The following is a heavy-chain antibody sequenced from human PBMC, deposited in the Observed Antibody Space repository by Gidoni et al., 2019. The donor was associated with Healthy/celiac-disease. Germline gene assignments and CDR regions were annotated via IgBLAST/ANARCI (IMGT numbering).Heavy chain of an antibody. CDR1: GGTFSSYA. CDR2: IIPILGIA. CDR3: ARGRICSGGSCYSHYYYYYMDV. D-gene: IGHD2-15*01. V-gene: IGHV1-69*04. J-gene: IGHJ6*03. Sequence: QVQLVQSGAEVKKPGSSVKVSCKASGGTFSSYAISWVRQAPGQGLEWMGRIIPILGIANYAQKFQGRVTITADKSTSTAYMELSSLRSEDTAVYYWARGRICSGGSCYSHYYYYYMDVWGKGTTVTVSS.